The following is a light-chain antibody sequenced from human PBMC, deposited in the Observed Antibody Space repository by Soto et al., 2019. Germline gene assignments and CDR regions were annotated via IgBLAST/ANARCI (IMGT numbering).Light chain of an antibody. V-gene: IGKV3D-15*01. CDR2: SAS. Sequence: DIVMTQSPATVSASPVEGATLSCRASQSVGRSLAWYQKKSGQAPRLLIFSASTRATGIPARFSGSGSGTEFTLLISSLQSEDIAIYYCQQYYYWPLTFGGGTKVEIK. J-gene: IGKJ4*01. CDR1: QSVGRS. CDR3: QQYYYWPLT.